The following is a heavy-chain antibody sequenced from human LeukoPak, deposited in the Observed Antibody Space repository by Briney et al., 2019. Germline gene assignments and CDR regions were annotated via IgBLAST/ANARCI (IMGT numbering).Heavy chain of an antibody. CDR2: IHTSGST. J-gene: IGHJ4*02. D-gene: IGHD6-6*01. V-gene: IGHV4-4*07. CDR3: AREGSATARPFVSNDY. CDR1: GGSISSYY. Sequence: SETLSLTCTVSGGSISSYYWSWNRQPAGKGLEWIGRIHTSGSTDYNPSFKSRVTMSVDTSKNQFSLKVRSVTAADTAVYYCAREGSATARPFVSNDYWGQGTLVTVSS.